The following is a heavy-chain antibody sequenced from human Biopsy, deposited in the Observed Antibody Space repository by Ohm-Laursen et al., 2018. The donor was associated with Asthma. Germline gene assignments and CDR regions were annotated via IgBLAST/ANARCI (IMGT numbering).Heavy chain of an antibody. Sequence: ASVKVSCKASGASFSNYAISWVRQAPGQGLEWMGGLIPVLGTPDHAQMFEGRVTITADESTSTAYMELSSLSSEDTAVYYCARGYSGSDRIVYYYSGLEVWGQGTTVTVS. CDR3: ARGYSGSDRIVYYYSGLEV. V-gene: IGHV1-69*13. D-gene: IGHD5-12*01. CDR2: LIPVLGTP. CDR1: GASFSNYA. J-gene: IGHJ6*02.